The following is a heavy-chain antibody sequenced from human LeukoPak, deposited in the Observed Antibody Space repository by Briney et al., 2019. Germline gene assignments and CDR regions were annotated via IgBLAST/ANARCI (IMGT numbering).Heavy chain of an antibody. D-gene: IGHD6-19*01. Sequence: GGSLRLSCAASGFTFSSYSMNWVRQAPGKGLEWVSSISSSSSYIYYADSVKGRFTISRDNAKNSLYLQMNSLRAEDTAVYYCAKGAVAAVYSYYWGQGTLVTVSS. J-gene: IGHJ4*02. CDR3: AKGAVAAVYSYY. V-gene: IGHV3-21*01. CDR1: GFTFSSYS. CDR2: ISSSSSYI.